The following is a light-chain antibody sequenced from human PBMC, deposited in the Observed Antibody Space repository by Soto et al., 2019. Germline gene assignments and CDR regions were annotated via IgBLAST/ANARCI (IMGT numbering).Light chain of an antibody. V-gene: IGLV1-44*01. CDR2: SND. CDR3: AAWDDSLKVVV. CDR1: RPNIGSNT. J-gene: IGLJ2*01. Sequence: QSVLTQPPSASGTPGQRGTVSCAGSRPNIGSNTVNWYQQLPGTAPKVLIYSNDQRPSGVPDRFSGSKSGTSASLAISGLQSEDEADYYCAAWDDSLKVVVFGGGTKLTVL.